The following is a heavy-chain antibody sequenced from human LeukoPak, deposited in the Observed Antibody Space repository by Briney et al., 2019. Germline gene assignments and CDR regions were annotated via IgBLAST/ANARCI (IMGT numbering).Heavy chain of an antibody. J-gene: IGHJ4*02. V-gene: IGHV4-34*01. CDR1: GGSISSYY. D-gene: IGHD2-15*01. CDR2: INHSGST. Sequence: SETLSLTCTVSGGSISSYYWSWIRQPPGKGLEWIGEINHSGSTNYNPSLKSRVTISVDTSKNQFSLKLSSVTAADTAVYYCARGRYCSGGSCYLPPPNLFDYWGQGTLVTVSS. CDR3: ARGRYCSGGSCYLPPPNLFDY.